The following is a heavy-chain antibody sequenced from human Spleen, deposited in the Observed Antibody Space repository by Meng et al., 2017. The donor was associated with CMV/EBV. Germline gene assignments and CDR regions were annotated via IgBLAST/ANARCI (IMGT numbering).Heavy chain of an antibody. CDR2: IIPILGIA. J-gene: IGHJ6*02. CDR1: GGTFSSYT. Sequence: SVKVSCKASGGTFSSYTISWVRQAPGQGLEWMGRIIPILGIANYAQKFQGRVTITADKSTSTAYMKLSSLRSEDTAVYYCARPGNSSAYYGMDVWGQGTTVTVSS. CDR3: ARPGNSSAYYGMDV. D-gene: IGHD6-6*01. V-gene: IGHV1-69*02.